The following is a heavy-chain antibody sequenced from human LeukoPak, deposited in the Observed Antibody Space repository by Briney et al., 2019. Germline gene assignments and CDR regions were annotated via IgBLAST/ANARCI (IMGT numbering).Heavy chain of an antibody. V-gene: IGHV1-2*06. CDR1: GYTFTGYY. CDR2: INPNSGGT. CDR3: ATLYYDILTGSWFDP. D-gene: IGHD3-9*01. J-gene: IGHJ5*02. Sequence: ASVKVSCKASGYTFTGYYMHWVRQAPGQGLEWMGRINPNSGGTNYAQKFQGRVTMTRDTSISTAYMELSRLRSDDTAVYYCATLYYDILTGSWFDPWGQGTLVTVSP.